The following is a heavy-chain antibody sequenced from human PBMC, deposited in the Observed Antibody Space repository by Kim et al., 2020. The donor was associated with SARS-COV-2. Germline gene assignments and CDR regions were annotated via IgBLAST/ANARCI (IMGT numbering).Heavy chain of an antibody. Sequence: GGSLRLSCAASGFTFSSYGMHWVRQAPGKGLEWVAVIWYDGSIKYYADSVKGRFTISRDNSNNTLYLQMNSLSAEDTAVYYCVRVWSSSGYYPFEYWGQGTVVTVSS. D-gene: IGHD3-22*01. J-gene: IGHJ4*02. CDR1: GFTFSSYG. V-gene: IGHV3-33*01. CDR2: IWYDGSIK. CDR3: VRVWSSSGYYPFEY.